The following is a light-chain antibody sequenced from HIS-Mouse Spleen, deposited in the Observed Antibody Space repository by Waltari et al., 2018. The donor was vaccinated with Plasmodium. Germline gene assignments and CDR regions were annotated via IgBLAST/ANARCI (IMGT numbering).Light chain of an antibody. CDR3: YSADSSGNHRV. CDR2: EES. V-gene: IGLV3-10*01. CDR1: ALPKKY. J-gene: IGLJ3*02. Sequence: SYELTQPPSVSVSPGQTARITCSGDALPKKYAYWYQQKSGQAPVLVIYEESKRPSGIPGRVSGSSSGTMATWTISGAQVEDEADYYCYSADSSGNHRVFGGGTKLTVL.